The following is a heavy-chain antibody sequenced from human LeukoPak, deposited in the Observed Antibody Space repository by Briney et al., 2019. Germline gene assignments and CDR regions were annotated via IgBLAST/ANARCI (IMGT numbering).Heavy chain of an antibody. Sequence: SGGSLRLSCAASGFTFSSYAVSWVRQAPGKGLEWVSAISGSGGSTYYADSVKGRFTISRDNSKNTLYLQMNSLRAEDTAVYYCAKGPDSSGYYWGFPIYYMDVWGKGTTVTVSS. D-gene: IGHD3-22*01. V-gene: IGHV3-23*01. CDR3: AKGPDSSGYYWGFPIYYMDV. CDR2: ISGSGGST. CDR1: GFTFSSYA. J-gene: IGHJ6*03.